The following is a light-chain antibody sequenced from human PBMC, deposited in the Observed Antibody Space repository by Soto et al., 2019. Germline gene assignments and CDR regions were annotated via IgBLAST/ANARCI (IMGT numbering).Light chain of an antibody. CDR2: SAS. J-gene: IGKJ1*01. V-gene: IGKV3-20*01. CDR1: QSVSGSN. CDR3: QRYGTSPPT. Sequence: EIVLTQSPGTLSLSPGERATLSCRASQSVSGSNLAWYQQKPGQAPRLLMYSASSRATGIPDRFSGRGFGTDFTLTITRLEPDDFAVYYCQRYGTSPPTFGQGTKVEI.